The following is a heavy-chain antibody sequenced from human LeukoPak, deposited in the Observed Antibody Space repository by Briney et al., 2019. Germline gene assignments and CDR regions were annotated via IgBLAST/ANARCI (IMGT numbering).Heavy chain of an antibody. V-gene: IGHV3-30-3*01. CDR2: ISSDGSNK. J-gene: IGHJ4*02. CDR3: AGDSKSPYDFWSGMNYYFDY. Sequence: GGSLRLSCAASGFTFSSYAMHWVRQAPGKGLEWVSVISSDGSNKYYADSVKGRFTISRDNSKNTLYLQMNSLRAEDTAVYYCAGDSKSPYDFWSGMNYYFDYWGQGTLVTVSS. CDR1: GFTFSSYA. D-gene: IGHD3-3*01.